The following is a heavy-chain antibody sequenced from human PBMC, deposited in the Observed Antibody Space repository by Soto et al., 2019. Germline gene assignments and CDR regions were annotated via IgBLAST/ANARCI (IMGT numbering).Heavy chain of an antibody. CDR3: ARDVNYGSGSYYNTGRNWFDP. CDR2: ISSSGSTI. J-gene: IGHJ5*02. Sequence: EVQLVESGGGLVQPGGSLRLSCAASGFTFSSYEMNWVRQAPGKGLEWVSYISSSGSTIYYADSVKGRFTISRDNAKNSLYLQMNSLRAEDTAVYYCARDVNYGSGSYYNTGRNWFDPWGQGTLVTVSS. CDR1: GFTFSSYE. V-gene: IGHV3-48*03. D-gene: IGHD3-10*01.